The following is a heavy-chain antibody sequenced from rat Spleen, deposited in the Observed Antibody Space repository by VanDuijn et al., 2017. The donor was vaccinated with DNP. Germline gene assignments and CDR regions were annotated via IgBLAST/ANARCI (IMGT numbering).Heavy chain of an antibody. D-gene: IGHD1-11*01. CDR1: GFTFSSYW. V-gene: IGHV5-58*01. CDR2: INTDGGKT. J-gene: IGHJ2*01. CDR3: VKDLRGGSAFDY. Sequence: EVQLVASGGGLVQPGKSLKLSCVASGFTFSSYWMYWIRQAPGKGLEWLSSINTDGGKTYYPDSVKGRFTISRDNAENTVYLQMNSLRSEDTATYYCVKDLRGGSAFDYWGQGVMVTVSS.